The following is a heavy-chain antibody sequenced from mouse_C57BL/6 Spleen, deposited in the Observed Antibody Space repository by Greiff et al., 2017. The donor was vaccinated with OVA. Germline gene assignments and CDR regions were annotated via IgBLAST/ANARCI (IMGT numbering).Heavy chain of an antibody. CDR3: ARYVYSFGPFDY. CDR1: GFTFTDYY. CDR2: IRNKANGYTT. Sequence: EVKLMESGGGLVQPGGSLSLSCAASGFTFTDYYMSWVRQPPGKALEWLGFIRNKANGYTTEYSASVKGRFTISRDNSQSILYLQMDALSAEESATYYCARYVYSFGPFDYWGQGTTLTVSS. J-gene: IGHJ2*01. V-gene: IGHV7-3*01.